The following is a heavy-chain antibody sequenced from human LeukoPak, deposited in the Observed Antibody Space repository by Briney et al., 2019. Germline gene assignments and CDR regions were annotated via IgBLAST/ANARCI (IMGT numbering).Heavy chain of an antibody. Sequence: SETLSLTCTVSGGSISSSNYYRGWIRQPPGKGLEWIGSAYYSGSTYYNPSLKSRVTISVDTSKNQFSLKLSSVTAADTAVYYCARHYSFYFDPWGQGTLVTVSS. CDR2: AYYSGST. CDR3: ARHYSFYFDP. CDR1: GGSISSSNYY. D-gene: IGHD2-21*01. J-gene: IGHJ5*02. V-gene: IGHV4-39*01.